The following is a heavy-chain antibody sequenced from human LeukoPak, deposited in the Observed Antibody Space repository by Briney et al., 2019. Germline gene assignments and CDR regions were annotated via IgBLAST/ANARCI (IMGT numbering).Heavy chain of an antibody. Sequence: SETLSLTCSVSGGSFSDYYWNWIRQSPGKGLEWIGYIYPSGSTDYNPSLKSGVTMSTDTSKKQISLKLTSVTAADTAVYFCARQATLLAGRLEAGGFDIWGRGTMVTVSS. CDR2: IYPSGST. D-gene: IGHD3-3*01. CDR3: ARQATLLAGRLEAGGFDI. J-gene: IGHJ3*02. V-gene: IGHV4-59*08. CDR1: GGSFSDYY.